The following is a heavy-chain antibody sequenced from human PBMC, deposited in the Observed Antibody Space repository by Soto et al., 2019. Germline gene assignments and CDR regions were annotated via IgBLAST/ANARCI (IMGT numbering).Heavy chain of an antibody. CDR3: ARADQPRDYYYGMDV. Sequence: QVQLVQSGAEVKKPGSSVKVSCKASGGTFSSYGISWVRQAPGQGLEWMGGIIPIFGTANYAQKFQGRVTITAAESTSTAYMELSSLRSEDTAVYYCARADQPRDYYYGMDVWGQGTTVTVSS. V-gene: IGHV1-69*12. CDR1: GGTFSSYG. J-gene: IGHJ6*02. CDR2: IIPIFGTA.